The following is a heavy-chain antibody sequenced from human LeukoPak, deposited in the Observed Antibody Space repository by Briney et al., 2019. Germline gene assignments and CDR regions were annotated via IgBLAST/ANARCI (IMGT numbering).Heavy chain of an antibody. Sequence: ASVKVSCKASGYTFTSYDINWVRQATGQGLEWMGWMNPNSGNTGYAQKFQGRVTITRNTSISTAYMELSSLRSEDTAVYYCARDGSGYDNNWFDPWGQGTLVTVSS. D-gene: IGHD5-12*01. CDR2: MNPNSGNT. CDR1: GYTFTSYD. CDR3: ARDGSGYDNNWFDP. V-gene: IGHV1-8*03. J-gene: IGHJ5*02.